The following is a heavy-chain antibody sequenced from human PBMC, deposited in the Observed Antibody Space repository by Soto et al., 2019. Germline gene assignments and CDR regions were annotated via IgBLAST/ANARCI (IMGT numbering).Heavy chain of an antibody. CDR3: ARAVRGRFDY. Sequence: GGSLRLSCAASGFTFSSYAMHWVRQAPGKGLEWVAVISYDGSNKYYADSVKGRFTISRDNSKNTLYLQMNSLRAEDTAVYYCARAVRGRFDYWGQGTLVTVSS. CDR1: GFTFSSYA. D-gene: IGHD3-10*02. J-gene: IGHJ4*02. V-gene: IGHV3-30-3*01. CDR2: ISYDGSNK.